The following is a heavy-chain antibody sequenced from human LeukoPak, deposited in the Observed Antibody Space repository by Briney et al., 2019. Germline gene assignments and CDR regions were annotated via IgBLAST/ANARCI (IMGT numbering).Heavy chain of an antibody. Sequence: ATVKASCKASGYTFTSYGISWVRQAPGQGLEWMGWISAYNGNTNYAQKLQGRVTMTTDTSTSTAYMELRSLRSEDTAVYYCASFYSSGWYGNFDYWGQGTLVTVSS. CDR3: ASFYSSGWYGNFDY. D-gene: IGHD6-19*01. CDR2: ISAYNGNT. V-gene: IGHV1-18*01. CDR1: GYTFTSYG. J-gene: IGHJ4*02.